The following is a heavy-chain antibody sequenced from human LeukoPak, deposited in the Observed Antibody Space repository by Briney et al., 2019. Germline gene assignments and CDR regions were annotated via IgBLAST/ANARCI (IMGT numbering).Heavy chain of an antibody. CDR3: ARQEVVTYYFDY. V-gene: IGHV4-59*08. Sequence: SETLSLTCTVSGGSISSYYWSWIRQPPGKGLEWIGYIYYSGSTYYNPSLKSRVTISVDTSKNQFSLKLSSVTAADTAVYYCARQEVVTYYFDYWGQGTLVTVSS. J-gene: IGHJ4*02. D-gene: IGHD2-21*02. CDR2: IYYSGST. CDR1: GGSISSYY.